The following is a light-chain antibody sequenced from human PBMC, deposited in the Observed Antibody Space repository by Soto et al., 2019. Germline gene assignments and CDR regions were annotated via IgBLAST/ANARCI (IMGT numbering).Light chain of an antibody. Sequence: DIVMTQTPLSSPVTLVQPASISCRSSQNLLHSDGDTSFSWLHQSPGQPPRLLIYKISNRFSGVTDRFSGSEAWSDFTLKISSVEVEDVGKYYCMQATHLPHTFGQGTKLEIK. CDR3: MQATHLPHT. CDR1: QNLLHSDGDTS. J-gene: IGKJ2*01. CDR2: KIS. V-gene: IGKV2-24*01.